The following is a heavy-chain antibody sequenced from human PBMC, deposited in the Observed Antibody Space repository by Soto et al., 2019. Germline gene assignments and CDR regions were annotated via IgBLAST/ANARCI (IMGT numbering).Heavy chain of an antibody. D-gene: IGHD6-19*01. J-gene: IGHJ4*02. CDR2: ISWNSGSI. CDR1: GFTFDDYA. CDR3: AKVRLRASYSSGWYRGTVSDY. V-gene: IGHV3-9*01. Sequence: PGGSLRLSCAASGFTFDDYAMHWVRQAPGKGLEWVSGISWNSGSIGYADSVKGRFTISRDNAKNSLYLQMNSLRAEDTALYYCAKVRLRASYSSGWYRGTVSDYWGQGTLVTVSS.